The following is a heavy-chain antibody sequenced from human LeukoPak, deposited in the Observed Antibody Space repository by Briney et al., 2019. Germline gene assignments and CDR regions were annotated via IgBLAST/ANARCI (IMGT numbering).Heavy chain of an antibody. D-gene: IGHD6-13*01. CDR3: ARDLMGIAYRGAFYY. J-gene: IGHJ4*02. Sequence: GGSLRLSCAASGFTFDDYGMSWVRQAPGKGLEWVSGINWNGGSTGYADSVKGRFTISRDNAKNSLYLQMNSLRAEDTAVYYCARDLMGIAYRGAFYYWGQGTLVTVSS. CDR1: GFTFDDYG. V-gene: IGHV3-20*04. CDR2: INWNGGST.